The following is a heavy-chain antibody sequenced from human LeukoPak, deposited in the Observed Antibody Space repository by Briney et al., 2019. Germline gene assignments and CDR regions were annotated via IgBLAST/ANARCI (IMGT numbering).Heavy chain of an antibody. CDR1: GGSFSGYY. CDR2: INHSGST. V-gene: IGHV4-34*01. D-gene: IGHD6-19*01. CDR3: AREGAGVVAGIVY. Sequence: SETLSLTCAVYGGSFSGYYWSWIRQPPGKGLEWIGEINHSGSTNYNPSLKSRVTISVDTSKNQFSLKLSSVTAADTAVYYCAREGAGVVAGIVYWGQGTLVTVSS. J-gene: IGHJ4*02.